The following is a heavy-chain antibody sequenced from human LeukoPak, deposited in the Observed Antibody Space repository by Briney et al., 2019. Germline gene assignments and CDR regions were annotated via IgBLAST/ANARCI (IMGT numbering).Heavy chain of an antibody. CDR1: GFTFGDYA. CDR2: INSDGSST. D-gene: IGHD6-13*01. V-gene: IGHV3-74*01. Sequence: GGSLRLSCTASGFTFGDYAMSWFRQAPGKGLEWVSRINSDGSSTSYADSVKGRFTISRDNAKNTLYLQMNSLRAEDTAVYYCASMEQQLAQFDYWGQGTLVTVSS. CDR3: ASMEQQLAQFDY. J-gene: IGHJ4*02.